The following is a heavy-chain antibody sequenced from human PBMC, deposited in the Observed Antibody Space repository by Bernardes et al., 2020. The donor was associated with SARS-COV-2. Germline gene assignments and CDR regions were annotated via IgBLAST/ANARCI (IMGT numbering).Heavy chain of an antibody. CDR1: VYMFTFYH. CDR2: MNPSSGDN. CDR3: ARVLPTRGDALDL. J-gene: IGHJ3*01. V-gene: IGHV1-2*06. Sequence: SVKVSCKSTVYMFTFYHIHWVRQAPGRGLDWLGPMNPSSGDNTLEHKVQGRFTMTRDTLTRTAYLDVSSLTSDDTALSYCARVLPTRGDALDLCGQGTMVTVSA.